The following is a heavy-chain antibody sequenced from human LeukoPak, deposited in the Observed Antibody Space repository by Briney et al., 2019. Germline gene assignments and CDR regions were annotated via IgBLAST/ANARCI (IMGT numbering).Heavy chain of an antibody. J-gene: IGHJ5*02. D-gene: IGHD6-13*01. V-gene: IGHV3-21*04. CDR1: GFTFSSYS. Sequence: GGSLRLSCAASGFTFSSYSMNWVRQAPGKGLEWVSSISSSSSYIYYADSVKGRFTISRDNAKNSLYLQMNSLKTEDTAVYYCTRHGGSWYDFEWFDPWGQGTLVTVSS. CDR3: TRHGGSWYDFEWFDP. CDR2: ISSSSSYI.